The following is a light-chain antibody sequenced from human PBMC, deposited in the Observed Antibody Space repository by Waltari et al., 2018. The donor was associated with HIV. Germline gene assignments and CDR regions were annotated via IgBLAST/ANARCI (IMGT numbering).Light chain of an antibody. CDR1: RSDVGGYDS. Sequence: QSALTQPPSASGSPGQSVTISCTGTRSDVGGYDSVSWYQQHPGKAPQLMISEVNKRPSGVPDRFSGSRSGNTASLTVSGLQAEDEAHYYCSSYAGRNTLLFGGGTKLTVL. CDR2: EVN. CDR3: SSYAGRNTLL. J-gene: IGLJ2*01. V-gene: IGLV2-8*01.